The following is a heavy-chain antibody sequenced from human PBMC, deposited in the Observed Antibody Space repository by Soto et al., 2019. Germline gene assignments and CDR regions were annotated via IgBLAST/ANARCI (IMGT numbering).Heavy chain of an antibody. CDR2: INPNSGGT. V-gene: IGHV1-2*04. CDR3: ARGDYYDSSGYYLFGFDP. J-gene: IGHJ5*02. D-gene: IGHD3-22*01. CDR1: GYTFTGYY. Sequence: ASVKVSCKASGYTFTGYYMHWVRQAPGQGLEWIGWINPNSGGTNFAQKFQGWVTMTRDTSISTAYMELSRLRSDDTAVYYCARGDYYDSSGYYLFGFDPWGQGTLVTVSS.